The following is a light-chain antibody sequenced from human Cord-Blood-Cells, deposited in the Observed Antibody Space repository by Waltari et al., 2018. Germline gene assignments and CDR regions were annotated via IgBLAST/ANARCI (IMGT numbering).Light chain of an antibody. Sequence: QSALTQPRSVFGSPGQSVTISSTGTSSAVGGYNYVSWYQQHPGKAPKLMIYDVSKRPSGVPDRFSGSKSGNTASLTISGLQAEDEADYYCGSYAGSYTVVFGGGTKLTVL. V-gene: IGLV2-11*02. CDR2: DVS. CDR3: GSYAGSYTVV. CDR1: SSAVGGYNY. J-gene: IGLJ2*01.